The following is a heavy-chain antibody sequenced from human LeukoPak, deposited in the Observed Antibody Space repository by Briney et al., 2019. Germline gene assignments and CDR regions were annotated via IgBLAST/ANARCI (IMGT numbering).Heavy chain of an antibody. D-gene: IGHD3-10*01. CDR3: AKTRSGFLLTVTNVFDL. J-gene: IGHJ3*01. CDR1: EFTFDDYA. CDR2: ISWDSISM. Sequence: GGSLRLSCAASEFTFDDYAMHWVRQAPGKGLEWVAGISWDSISMDYADSVKGRFTISRDNAKKSLYLQMNSLRAEDTALYYCAKTRSGFLLTVTNVFDLWGQGTMVSVSS. V-gene: IGHV3-9*01.